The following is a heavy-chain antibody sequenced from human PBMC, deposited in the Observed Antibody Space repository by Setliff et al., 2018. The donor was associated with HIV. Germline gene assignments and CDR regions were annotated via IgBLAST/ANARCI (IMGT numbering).Heavy chain of an antibody. V-gene: IGHV3-23*01. J-gene: IGHJ5*02. CDR2: ISGSGDRT. CDR3: AQDYTATFWEYNWFDP. D-gene: IGHD2-15*01. Sequence: GGSLRLSCAASGFTFNYHAMTWVRQAPGKGLEWVSGISGSGDRTYSAPAVRGRFTISRDNVKNILYLQMNNLRAEDTALYFCAQDYTATFWEYNWFDPWGQGTLVTVSS. CDR1: GFTFNYHA.